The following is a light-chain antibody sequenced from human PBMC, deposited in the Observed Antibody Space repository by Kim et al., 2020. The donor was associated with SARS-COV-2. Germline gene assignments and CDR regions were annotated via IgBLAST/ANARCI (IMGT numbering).Light chain of an antibody. CDR2: TAT. CDR3: QQGYRTPVT. J-gene: IGKJ2*01. Sequence: DIQMTQSPSSLSASVGDRVTITCRASQYISNHLNWYQHKPGKGPELLIYTATSLQSGVPSRFSGGDSGTDFTLTISSLQPEDFATYYCQQGYRTPVTFGQGTKLEI. V-gene: IGKV1-39*01. CDR1: QYISNH.